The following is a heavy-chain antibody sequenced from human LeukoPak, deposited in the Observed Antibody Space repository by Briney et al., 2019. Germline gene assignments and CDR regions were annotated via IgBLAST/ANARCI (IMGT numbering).Heavy chain of an antibody. Sequence: GASVKVSCKASGYTFTRHYIHGVRQATGQGLEWMGWMNPNSGNTGYAQKFQGRVTMTTNTSISTAYMELSSLRSEDTAVYYCARGPPYGDYVDYWGQGTLVTVSS. CDR1: GYTFTRHY. CDR3: ARGPPYGDYVDY. J-gene: IGHJ4*02. D-gene: IGHD4-17*01. V-gene: IGHV1-8*02. CDR2: MNPNSGNT.